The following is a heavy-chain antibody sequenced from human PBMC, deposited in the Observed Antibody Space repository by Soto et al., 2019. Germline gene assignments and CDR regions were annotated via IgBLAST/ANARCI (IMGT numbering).Heavy chain of an antibody. Sequence: PSETLSLTFSVSGTSVSNYYWSLIRQPAGKGLEHIGRIYTSGSTIYNPSLKSRVTMSMDTSQTQIYLNLTSVTAADTAVYYCARGGIQLSYAFDYWGQGILVTVSS. D-gene: IGHD5-18*01. CDR2: IYTSGST. V-gene: IGHV4-4*07. CDR3: ARGGIQLSYAFDY. CDR1: GTSVSNYY. J-gene: IGHJ4*02.